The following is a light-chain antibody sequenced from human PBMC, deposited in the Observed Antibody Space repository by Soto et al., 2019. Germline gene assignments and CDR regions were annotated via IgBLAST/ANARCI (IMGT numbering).Light chain of an antibody. CDR3: CSYAGSYNYV. V-gene: IGLV2-11*01. Sequence: VLTHPRSVSGSPGQSVTISCTGTSSDVGGYNYVSWYQQHPGKAPKLMIYDVSKRPSGVPDRFSGSKSGNTASLTISGLQAEDEADYYCCSYAGSYNYVFGTGTKVTVL. CDR2: DVS. CDR1: SSDVGGYNY. J-gene: IGLJ1*01.